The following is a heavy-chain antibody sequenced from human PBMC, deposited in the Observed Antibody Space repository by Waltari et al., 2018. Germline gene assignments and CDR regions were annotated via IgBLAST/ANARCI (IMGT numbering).Heavy chain of an antibody. V-gene: IGHV4-39*01. CDR2: NSYNGAT. CDR1: GGSITSNRHY. CDR3: ATYIGASIGTAAFDV. Sequence: QLQLQESGPGLVKPSETLSLSCSVSGGSITSNRHYWGWIRQPPGQGLEWIGTNSYNGATYSSPSLRGRVTVSRDTSMNQLSLKLGSVTAADTAVYYCATYIGASIGTAAFDVWGQGTMVTVSS. J-gene: IGHJ3*01. D-gene: IGHD5-12*01.